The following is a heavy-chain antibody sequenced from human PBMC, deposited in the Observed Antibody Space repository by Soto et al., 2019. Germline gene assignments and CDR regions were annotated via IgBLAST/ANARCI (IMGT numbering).Heavy chain of an antibody. Sequence: ASVKVSCKASGYTFTSYDINWVRQATGQGLEWMGWMNPNSGNTGYAQKFQGRVTMTRNTSISTAYMELSSLRSEDTAVYYCAFPVITGPDYSFDYWGQGTLVTVSS. V-gene: IGHV1-8*01. J-gene: IGHJ4*02. CDR1: GYTFTSYD. D-gene: IGHD1-20*01. CDR2: MNPNSGNT. CDR3: AFPVITGPDYSFDY.